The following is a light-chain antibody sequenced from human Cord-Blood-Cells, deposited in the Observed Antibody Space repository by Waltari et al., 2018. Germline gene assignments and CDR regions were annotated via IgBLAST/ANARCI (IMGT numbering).Light chain of an antibody. V-gene: IGLV1-40*01. CDR2: GNS. CDR3: QSYDSSLSGSV. Sequence: QSVLTQPPSVSAAPGQRVTISCTGSRSNIAAGYDVPWYQQLPGTAPKLLIYGNSNRPSGVPDRFSGSKSGTSASLAITGLQAEDEADYYCQSYDSSLSGSVFGGGTKLTVL. J-gene: IGLJ3*02. CDR1: RSNIAAGYD.